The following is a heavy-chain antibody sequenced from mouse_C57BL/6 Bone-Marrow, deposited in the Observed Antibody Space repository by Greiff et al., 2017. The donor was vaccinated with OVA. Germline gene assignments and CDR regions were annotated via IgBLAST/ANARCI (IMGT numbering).Heavy chain of an antibody. CDR2: ISYDGSN. Sequence: EVQLQESGPGLVKPSQSLSLTCSVTGYSITSGYYWNWIRQFPGNKLEWMGYISYDGSNNYNPSLKNRISITRDTSKNQFFLKLNSVTTEDTATYYCARGGVPDFDYWGQGTTLTVSS. V-gene: IGHV3-6*01. CDR3: ARGGVPDFDY. CDR1: GYSITSGYY. J-gene: IGHJ2*01.